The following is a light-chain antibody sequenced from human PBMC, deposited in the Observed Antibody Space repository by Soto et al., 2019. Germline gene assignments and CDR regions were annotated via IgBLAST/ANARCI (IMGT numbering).Light chain of an antibody. CDR1: SSDIGAYDS. J-gene: IGLJ3*02. CDR2: EVN. CDR3: SSYAGDSNLL. V-gene: IGLV2-8*01. Sequence: QSALTQPPSASGSPGQSVTISCTGTSSDIGAYDSVSWYQQFPGEAPKLIIYEVNRRPSGVPDRLSGSKSGNTASLTVSGLQVEDEADYYCSSYAGDSNLLFGGGTKVTVL.